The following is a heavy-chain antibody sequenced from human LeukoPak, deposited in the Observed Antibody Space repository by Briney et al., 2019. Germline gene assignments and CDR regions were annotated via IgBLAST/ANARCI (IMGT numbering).Heavy chain of an antibody. J-gene: IGHJ5*02. V-gene: IGHV1-69*04. CDR3: AREKVTVTTRYNWFDP. CDR2: IIPILGIA. CDR1: GGTFSSYA. Sequence: SVKVSCKASGGTFSSYAISWVRQAPGQGLEWMGRIIPILGIANYAQKFQGRVTITADKSTSTAYMELSSLRSEDTAVYYCAREKVTVTTRYNWFDPWGQGTLVTVSS. D-gene: IGHD4-17*01.